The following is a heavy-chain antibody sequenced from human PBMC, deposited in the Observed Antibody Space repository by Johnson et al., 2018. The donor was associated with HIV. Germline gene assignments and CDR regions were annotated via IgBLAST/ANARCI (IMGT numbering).Heavy chain of an antibody. CDR3: TTYSIIHAFDI. J-gene: IGHJ3*02. CDR1: GFTFSRYA. V-gene: IGHV3-30*04. Sequence: QVQLVESGGDLVQPGGSLRLSCAASGFTFSRYAMHWVRQAPGKGLEWVAVISYDGRNKYYVDSVKGRFTISRDNSKNTLSLQMNSLKTEDTAVYYCTTYSIIHAFDIWGQGTMVTVSS. D-gene: IGHD6-13*01. CDR2: ISYDGRNK.